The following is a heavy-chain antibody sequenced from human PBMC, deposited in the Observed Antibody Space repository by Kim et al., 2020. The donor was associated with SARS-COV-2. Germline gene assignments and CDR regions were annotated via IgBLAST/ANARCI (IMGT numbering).Heavy chain of an antibody. CDR3: ATSRDEVGATEGYFDY. CDR1: GYTFTSYY. D-gene: IGHD1-26*01. J-gene: IGHJ4*02. CDR2: INPSGGST. Sequence: ASVKVSCKASGYTFTSYYMHWVRQAPGQGLEWMGIINPSGGSTSYAQKFQGRVTMTRDTSTSTVYMELSSLRSEDTAVYYCATSRDEVGATEGYFDYWGQGTLVTVSS. V-gene: IGHV1-46*01.